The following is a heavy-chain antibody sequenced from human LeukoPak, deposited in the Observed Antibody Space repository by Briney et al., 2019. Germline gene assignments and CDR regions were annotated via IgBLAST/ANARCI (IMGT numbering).Heavy chain of an antibody. V-gene: IGHV3-7*01. Sequence: GGSLRLSRTASGFTFSNYRMNWFRQAPGKGLEWVANIKRDGSERYYVDSVRGRFTISRDNAKNSLYLQMNNLRVEDTAVYYCEGGVTWGQGSMVTVSP. D-gene: IGHD5/OR15-5a*01. J-gene: IGHJ3*01. CDR1: GFTFSNYR. CDR2: IKRDGSER. CDR3: EGGVT.